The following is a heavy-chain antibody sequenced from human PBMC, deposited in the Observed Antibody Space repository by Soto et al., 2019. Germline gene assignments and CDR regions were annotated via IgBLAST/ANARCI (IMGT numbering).Heavy chain of an antibody. CDR3: AKDVPYITVIRGNFEC. CDR1: GFSFSSYG. CDR2: ISGGNDRT. Sequence: EEQVLESGGGLVQPGGSLRLSCIASGFSFSSYGMSWVRQAPGKGLEWVSGISGGNDRTYYADSVKGRFTISRDNSKNTIYLQMNSLRADDTAVYYCAKDVPYITVIRGNFECWGQGTLVTVSS. J-gene: IGHJ4*02. D-gene: IGHD3-10*01. V-gene: IGHV3-23*01.